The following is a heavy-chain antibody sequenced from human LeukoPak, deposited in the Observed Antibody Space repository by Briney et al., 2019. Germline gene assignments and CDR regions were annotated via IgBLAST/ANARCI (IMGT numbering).Heavy chain of an antibody. Sequence: PSETLSLTCAVYGESMIGHYWTWIRQPPGKRLEWIGEIHHSGGTNSNPSLKNRLTMSIDMSKNQFSLKLKSVTAADTAVYYCARATASGSGRAYDHWAERNLVPVSS. CDR3: ARATASGSGRAYDH. CDR2: IHHSGGT. D-gene: IGHD3-10*01. CDR1: GESMIGHY. V-gene: IGHV4-34*01. J-gene: IGHJ4*02.